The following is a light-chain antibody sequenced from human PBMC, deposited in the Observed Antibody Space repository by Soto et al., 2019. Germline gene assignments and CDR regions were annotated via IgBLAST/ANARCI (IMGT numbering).Light chain of an antibody. CDR1: QGISSY. V-gene: IGKV1-8*01. CDR2: AAS. Sequence: AIRMTQSPSSFSASTGDRVTITCRASQGISSYLAWYQQKPGKAPKLLIYAASTLQSGVPSRFSGSGSGTDFTLTSSCLQSEDFATYYCQQYYSYPRTCGQGTKVEIK. J-gene: IGKJ1*01. CDR3: QQYYSYPRT.